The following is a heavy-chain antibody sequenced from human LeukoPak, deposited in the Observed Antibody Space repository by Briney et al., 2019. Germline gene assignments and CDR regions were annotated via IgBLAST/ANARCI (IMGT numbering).Heavy chain of an antibody. D-gene: IGHD3-3*01. Sequence: SETLSLTCAVYGGSFSGYYWSWIRQPPGKGLEWIGEINHSGSTNYNPSLKSRVTISVDTSKNQFSLKLSSVTAADTAVYYCARGTRLRFLEWLFRYDAFDTWGQGTMVTVSS. CDR2: INHSGST. J-gene: IGHJ3*02. V-gene: IGHV4-34*01. CDR1: GGSFSGYY. CDR3: ARGTRLRFLEWLFRYDAFDT.